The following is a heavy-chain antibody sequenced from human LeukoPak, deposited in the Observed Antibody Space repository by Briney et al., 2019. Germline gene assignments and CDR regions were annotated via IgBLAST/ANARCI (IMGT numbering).Heavy chain of an antibody. CDR1: GYTFTGYY. CDR3: ARAVTSTYCGGDCYSFDY. Sequence: ASVKVSCKASGYTFTGYYMHWVRQAPGQGLEWMGWINPNSGGTNYAQKFQGRVTMTRDMSISTAYMELRRLRSDDTAVYYCARAVTSTYCGGDCYSFDYWGQGTLVTVSS. D-gene: IGHD2-21*02. V-gene: IGHV1-2*02. CDR2: INPNSGGT. J-gene: IGHJ4*02.